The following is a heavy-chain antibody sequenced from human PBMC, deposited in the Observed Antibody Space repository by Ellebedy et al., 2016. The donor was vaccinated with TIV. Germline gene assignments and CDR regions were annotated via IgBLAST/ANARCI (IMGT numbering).Heavy chain of an antibody. V-gene: IGHV3-30-3*01. D-gene: IGHD1-1*01. CDR2: ISYDGSHR. Sequence: GESLKISCAASGFTFSNFAMHWVRQAPGKGLEWVAIISYDGSHRYYADSVKGRFTISRDISKNTLYLQMNSLRAEDTAVYYCAREHMTSTGSPLDYWGQGTLVTVSS. CDR3: AREHMTSTGSPLDY. CDR1: GFTFSNFA. J-gene: IGHJ4*02.